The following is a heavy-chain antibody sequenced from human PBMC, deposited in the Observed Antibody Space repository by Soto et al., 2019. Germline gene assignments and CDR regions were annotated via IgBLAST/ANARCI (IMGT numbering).Heavy chain of an antibody. D-gene: IGHD3-22*01. CDR2: INHSGST. V-gene: IGHV4-34*01. Sequence: SATLSLTCAVYGGSFSGYYWSWIRQPPGKGLEWIGEINHSGSTNYNPSLKSRVTISVDTSKNQFSLKLSSVTAADTAVYYCARDGLFYYDSSGYYYGAFDIWGQGTMVTVSS. CDR3: ARDGLFYYDSSGYYYGAFDI. CDR1: GGSFSGYY. J-gene: IGHJ3*02.